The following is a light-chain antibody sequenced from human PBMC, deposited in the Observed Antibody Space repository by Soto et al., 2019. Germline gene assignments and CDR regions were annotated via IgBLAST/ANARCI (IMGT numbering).Light chain of an antibody. Sequence: QSVLTQPRSVSGSPGQSVTISCTGTSSDVGGYNYVSWYQQHPVKAPKLMIYDVSKRPSGVPDRFSGSKSGNTASLTISGLQAEDEADYYCCSYAGSYTPWVFGGGTKLTVL. CDR1: SSDVGGYNY. V-gene: IGLV2-11*01. CDR3: CSYAGSYTPWV. CDR2: DVS. J-gene: IGLJ3*02.